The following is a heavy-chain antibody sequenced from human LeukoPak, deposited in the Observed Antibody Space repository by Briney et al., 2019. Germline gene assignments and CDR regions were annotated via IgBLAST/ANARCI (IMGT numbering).Heavy chain of an antibody. CDR1: GFTVSSNY. Sequence: GGSLRLSCAASGFTVSSNYMSWVRQAPGKGLEWVSVIYSGGSTYYADSVKGRFTISRDNSKNTLYLQMNSLRAEDTAVYYCARDIKGSYSSDYWGQGTLVTVSS. D-gene: IGHD1-26*01. CDR3: ARDIKGSYSSDY. J-gene: IGHJ4*02. V-gene: IGHV3-66*02. CDR2: IYSGGST.